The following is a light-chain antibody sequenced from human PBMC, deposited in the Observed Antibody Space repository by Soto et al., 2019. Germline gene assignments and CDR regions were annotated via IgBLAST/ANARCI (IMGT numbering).Light chain of an antibody. J-gene: IGLJ1*01. CDR2: DVI. Sequence: QSLLTQSAPVSGSPGQSITISCAGNSSDVGGYNYVSWYQQHPGKAPKLMIYDVINRPSGVSDRFSGSKSGNSASLTISGLQAQDEADYYCSSYTSSGTYVFGTGTKVTVL. CDR1: SSDVGGYNY. CDR3: SSYTSSGTYV. V-gene: IGLV2-14*03.